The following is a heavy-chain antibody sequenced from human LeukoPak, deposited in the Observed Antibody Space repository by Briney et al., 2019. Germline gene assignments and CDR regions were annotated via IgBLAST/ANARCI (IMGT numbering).Heavy chain of an antibody. CDR3: AREIRYYYDSSGYPQGGAFDI. D-gene: IGHD3-22*01. J-gene: IGHJ3*02. CDR2: IYSGGST. Sequence: SGGSLRLSCAASGFIFSSYAMSWVRQAPGKGLEWVSVIYSGGSTYYADSVKGRFTISRDNSKNTLYLQMNSLRAEDTAVYYCAREIRYYYDSSGYPQGGAFDIWGQGTMVTVSS. V-gene: IGHV3-53*01. CDR1: GFIFSSYA.